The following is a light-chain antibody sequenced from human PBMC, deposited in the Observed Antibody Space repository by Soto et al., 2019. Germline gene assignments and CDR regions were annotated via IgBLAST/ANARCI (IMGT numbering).Light chain of an antibody. CDR2: GAS. J-gene: IGKJ5*01. CDR3: QHYNNWPPSII. CDR1: ESVSSN. V-gene: IGKV3-15*01. Sequence: VMTQSPATLSVSPGERVTLSCRASESVSSNLAWYQQRPGQAPRLLIYGASTRATETPLRFRGSGSGTEFTLTISSLQSEDVAVYYCQHYNNWPPSIIFGPGTRLEIK.